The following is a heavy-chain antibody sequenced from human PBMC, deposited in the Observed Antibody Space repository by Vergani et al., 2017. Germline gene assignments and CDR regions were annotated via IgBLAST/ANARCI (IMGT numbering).Heavy chain of an antibody. J-gene: IGHJ4*02. CDR2: IYYSGST. CDR3: ARDYYGSGSYFDY. Sequence: QVQLQQWGAGLLKPSETLSLTCAVYGGSFSGYYWSWIRQHPGKGLEWIGYIYYSGSTYYNPSLKSRVTISVDTSKNQFSLKLSSVTAADTAVYYCARDYYGSGSYFDYWGQGTLVTVSS. CDR1: GGSFSGYY. V-gene: IGHV4-34*01. D-gene: IGHD3-10*01.